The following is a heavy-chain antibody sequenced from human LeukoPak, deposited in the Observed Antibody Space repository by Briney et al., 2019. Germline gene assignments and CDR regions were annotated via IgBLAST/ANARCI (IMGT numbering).Heavy chain of an antibody. CDR1: GGTFSGYS. D-gene: IGHD3-10*01. J-gene: IGHJ4*02. Sequence: SVTVSCKASGGTFSGYSMSWVRQAPGQGLEWKGGIIPIFGTANYARKVQGRVTIAEDDSTSKAYMELSSLRAEDTAVYYCARDLIYGSGSNYWGQGTLVSVSS. V-gene: IGHV1-69*13. CDR2: IIPIFGTA. CDR3: ARDLIYGSGSNY.